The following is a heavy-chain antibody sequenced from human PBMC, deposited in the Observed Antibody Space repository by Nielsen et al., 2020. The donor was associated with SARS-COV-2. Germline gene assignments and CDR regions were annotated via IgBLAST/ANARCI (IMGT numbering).Heavy chain of an antibody. Sequence: GESLKISCAASGFTFSSYGMHWVRQAPGKGLEWVAVISYDGSNKYYADSVKGRFTISRDNSKNTLYLQMNSLRAEDTAVYYCAKDRSRWLQPNWYFDLWGRGTLVTVSS. CDR1: GFTFSSYG. V-gene: IGHV3-30*18. CDR2: ISYDGSNK. J-gene: IGHJ2*01. CDR3: AKDRSRWLQPNWYFDL. D-gene: IGHD5-24*01.